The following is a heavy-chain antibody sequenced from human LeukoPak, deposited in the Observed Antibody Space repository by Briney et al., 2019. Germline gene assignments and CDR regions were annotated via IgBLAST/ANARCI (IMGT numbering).Heavy chain of an antibody. CDR2: ITTNGAST. Sequence: GGSLRLSCAASGFLFSDYYMTWIRQAPGKGLEWISYITTNGASTYYASSVKGRFTISRDNAKNTLYLQMNSLRPEDTAIYYCARVRSDYSSSSPPDYWGQGTPVTVSS. CDR3: ARVRSDYSSSSPPDY. D-gene: IGHD6-6*01. J-gene: IGHJ4*02. V-gene: IGHV3-11*04. CDR1: GFLFSDYY.